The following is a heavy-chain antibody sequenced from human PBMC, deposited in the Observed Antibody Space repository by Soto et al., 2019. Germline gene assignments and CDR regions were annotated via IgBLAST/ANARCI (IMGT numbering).Heavy chain of an antibody. D-gene: IGHD1-1*01. CDR3: AGGHWNDEGYYYGMDV. V-gene: IGHV6-1*01. CDR2: TYYRSKWYN. Sequence: SQPLSLPCGLSGDSVSRNSCASTFIRQSPSRGLEWLGRTYYRSKWYNEYAPSVKSRITINPDTAKNQFALQLKSVTPDDTGVYYCAGGHWNDEGYYYGMDVWGQGITVTVSS. CDR1: GDSVSRNSCA. J-gene: IGHJ6*02.